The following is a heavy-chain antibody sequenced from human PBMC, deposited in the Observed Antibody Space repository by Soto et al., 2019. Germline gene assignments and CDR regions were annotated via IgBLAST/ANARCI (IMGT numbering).Heavy chain of an antibody. D-gene: IGHD3-22*01. CDR2: IIPIFGTA. V-gene: IGHV1-69*13. CDR3: APSLYHYDSRGYYYDGAFDI. Sequence: GASVKVSCKASGGTFSSYAISRVRQAPGQGIEWMGGIIPIFGTANYAQKFQGRVTITADQSTSTAYMELSSLRSEDTAVYYCAPSLYHYDSRGYYYDGAFDIWGQGTMVT. J-gene: IGHJ3*02. CDR1: GGTFSSYA.